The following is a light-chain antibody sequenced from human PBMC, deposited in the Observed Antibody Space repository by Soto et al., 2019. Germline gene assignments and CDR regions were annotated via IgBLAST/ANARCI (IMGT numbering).Light chain of an antibody. CDR1: QSVPKNY. Sequence: EIALTQSPGALYLSPGERDTLSYRASQSVPKNYLAWYQHKPGQAPRHLIYGPSNRATGIPDRFSGSGSGTAFTLCISRLEPEDFAVYYCHQYATSPQTFGKGTKVEIK. CDR2: GPS. CDR3: HQYATSPQT. V-gene: IGKV3-20*01. J-gene: IGKJ1*01.